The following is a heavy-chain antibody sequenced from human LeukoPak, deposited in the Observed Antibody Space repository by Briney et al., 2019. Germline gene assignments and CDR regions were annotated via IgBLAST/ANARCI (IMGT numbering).Heavy chain of an antibody. D-gene: IGHD2-2*02. V-gene: IGHV3-30*04. CDR1: GFTFSSYT. CDR3: ARDRCTSTSCYTHYFDY. CDR2: ISYDGRNK. Sequence: GGSLRLSCAASGFTFSSYTMHWVRQAPGQGLEWVAVISYDGRNKYYTDSVKGRFTISGDTSKNTLYLQMNSLRAEDTAVYYCARDRCTSTSCYTHYFDYWGQGTLVTVSS. J-gene: IGHJ4*02.